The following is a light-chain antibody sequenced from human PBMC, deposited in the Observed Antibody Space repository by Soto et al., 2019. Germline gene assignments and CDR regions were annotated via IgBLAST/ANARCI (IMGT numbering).Light chain of an antibody. CDR2: GAS. Sequence: DIQMTQSPSTLTANVGGRDSMICRASQRISTDFNRYQQKPGKAPRLLIYGASTLQSGVPSRFSGSGSGTEFTLTINNLHPEDLATYYCQQSHSVPNTFGGGTKVDIK. J-gene: IGKJ4*01. CDR1: QRISTD. CDR3: QQSHSVPNT. V-gene: IGKV1-39*01.